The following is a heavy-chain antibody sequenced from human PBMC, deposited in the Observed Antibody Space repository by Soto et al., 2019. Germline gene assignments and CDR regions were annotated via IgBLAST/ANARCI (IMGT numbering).Heavy chain of an antibody. Sequence: VGSLRLSCAASGFTFSSYSMNWVRQAPGKGLEWVSSISSSSSYIYYADSVKGRFTISRDNAKNSLYLQMNSLRAEDTAVYYCARDEDIAARHDAFDIWGQGTMVTVSS. CDR3: ARDEDIAARHDAFDI. D-gene: IGHD6-6*01. CDR1: GFTFSSYS. J-gene: IGHJ3*02. CDR2: ISSSSSYI. V-gene: IGHV3-21*01.